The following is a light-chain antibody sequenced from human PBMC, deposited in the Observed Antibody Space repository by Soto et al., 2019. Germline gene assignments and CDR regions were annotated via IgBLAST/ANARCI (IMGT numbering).Light chain of an antibody. CDR2: DAS. CDR3: QQRGT. J-gene: IGKJ1*01. Sequence: EIVLTQSPATLSLSPGERATLSCRASQSVSSYLAWYQQKPGQAPRLLIYDASNRATGIPARFSGSGSGTDCTLTISSLAPEDFAVYYCQQRGTFGQGTKVEIK. CDR1: QSVSSY. V-gene: IGKV3-11*01.